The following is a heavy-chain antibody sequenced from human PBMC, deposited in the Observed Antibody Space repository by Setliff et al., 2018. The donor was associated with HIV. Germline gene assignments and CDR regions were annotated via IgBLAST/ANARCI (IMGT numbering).Heavy chain of an antibody. Sequence: ASVKVSCKASGYSFTNYGISWVRQAPGQGLEWMGWISAYNGNTNYAQNLYDRVTMTTDTSTSTAYMEVRSLRSDDTAVYYCARAYCGGDCSGDALDIWGQGTMVTVSS. CDR3: ARAYCGGDCSGDALDI. CDR2: ISAYNGNT. D-gene: IGHD2-21*02. V-gene: IGHV1-18*01. J-gene: IGHJ3*02. CDR1: GYSFTNYG.